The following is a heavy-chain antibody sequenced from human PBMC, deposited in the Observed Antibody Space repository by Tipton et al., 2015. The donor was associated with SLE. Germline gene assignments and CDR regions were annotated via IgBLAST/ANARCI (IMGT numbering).Heavy chain of an antibody. CDR2: INHRGLT. CDR3: AKVSPITVAGLED. V-gene: IGHV4-34*01. J-gene: IGHJ4*02. D-gene: IGHD6-19*01. Sequence: TLSLTCLVSVGTFNDYDWAWVRQPPGKGLEWIGQINHRGLTKYSQSLKGRVTLSVDTSKKQLSLRLTSLTAADTAVYYCAKVSPITVAGLEDWGQGRLVTVSS. CDR1: VGTFNDYD.